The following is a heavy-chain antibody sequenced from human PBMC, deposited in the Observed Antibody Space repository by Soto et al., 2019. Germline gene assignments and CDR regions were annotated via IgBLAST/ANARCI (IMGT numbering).Heavy chain of an antibody. CDR1: GFTFSSYG. D-gene: IGHD3-10*01. CDR2: ISYDGSNK. J-gene: IGHJ5*02. Sequence: PGGSLILSCAASGFTFSSYGMHWVRQAPGKGLEWVAVISYDGSNKYYADSVKGRFTISRDNSKNTLYLQMNSLRAEDTAVYYCSKDVEGSGSYSTGPNLFAPSGQGTL. CDR3: SKDVEGSGSYSTGPNLFAP. V-gene: IGHV3-30*18.